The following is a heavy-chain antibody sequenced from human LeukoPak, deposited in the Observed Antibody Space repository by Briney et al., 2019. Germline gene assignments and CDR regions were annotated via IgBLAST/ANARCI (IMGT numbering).Heavy chain of an antibody. CDR3: ARDYKTGTTGTPLDY. D-gene: IGHD1-1*01. CDR2: ISAYNGNT. CDR1: GYTFTSYG. V-gene: IGHV1-18*01. J-gene: IGHJ4*02. Sequence: GASVKVSCKASGYTFTSYGISWVRQAPGQGLEWMGWISAYNGNTNYAQKLQGRVTMTTDTSTSTAYMELRSLRSDDTAVYYCARDYKTGTTGTPLDYWGQGTLVTVSS.